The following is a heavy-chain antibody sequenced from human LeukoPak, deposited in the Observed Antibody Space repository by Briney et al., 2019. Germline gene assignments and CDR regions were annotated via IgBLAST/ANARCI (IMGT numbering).Heavy chain of an antibody. CDR3: ASGSNGDYDY. CDR2: ISSSSSYI. J-gene: IGHJ4*02. Sequence: GESLKISCAASGFTFSSCSMNWVRQAPGKGLEWVSSISSSSSYIYYADSVKGRFTISRDNAKNSLYLQMNSLRAEDTAVYYCASGSNGDYDYWGQGTLVTVSS. CDR1: GFTFSSCS. V-gene: IGHV3-21*01. D-gene: IGHD4-17*01.